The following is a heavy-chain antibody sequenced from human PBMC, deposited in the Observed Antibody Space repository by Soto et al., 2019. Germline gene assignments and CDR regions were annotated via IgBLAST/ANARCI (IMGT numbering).Heavy chain of an antibody. CDR3: ARDDSRAYYYDAFDI. J-gene: IGHJ3*02. V-gene: IGHV3-23*01. D-gene: IGHD3-22*01. Sequence: GGSLSLSCAASGFTFSSYSMTWVRQAPGQGLEWVSVSSGSGGSTYYADSVKGRFTISRDNSKNTLYLQMNSLRAEDTAVYYCARDDSRAYYYDAFDIWGQGTMVTVSS. CDR1: GFTFSSYS. CDR2: SSGSGGST.